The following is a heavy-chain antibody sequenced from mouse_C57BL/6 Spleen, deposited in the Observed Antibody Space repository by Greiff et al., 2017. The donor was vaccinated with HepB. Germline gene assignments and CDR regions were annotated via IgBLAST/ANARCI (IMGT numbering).Heavy chain of an antibody. CDR1: GFTFTDYY. Sequence: EVKLVESGGGLVQPGGSLSLSCAASGFTFTDYYMSWVRQPPGKALEWLGFIRNKANGYTTEYSASVKGRFTISRDNSQSILYLQMNALRAEDSAPYYFARYGLYSNPGDAMDYWGQGTSVTVSS. J-gene: IGHJ4*01. V-gene: IGHV7-3*01. D-gene: IGHD2-5*01. CDR3: ARYGLYSNPGDAMDY. CDR2: IRNKANGYTT.